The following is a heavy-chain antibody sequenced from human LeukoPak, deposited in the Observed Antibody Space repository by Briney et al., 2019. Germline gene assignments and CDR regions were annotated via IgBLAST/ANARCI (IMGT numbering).Heavy chain of an antibody. V-gene: IGHV1-69*05. D-gene: IGHD3-9*01. CDR3: ATPDPNVLRYFDWLAYYYYGMDV. J-gene: IGHJ6*02. Sequence: GASVKVSCKASGGTFSSYAISWVRQAPGQGLEWMGGIIPIFGTANYAQKFQGRVTITTDESTSTAYMELSSLRSEDTAVYYCATPDPNVLRYFDWLAYYYYGMDVWGQGTTVTVSS. CDR1: GGTFSSYA. CDR2: IIPIFGTA.